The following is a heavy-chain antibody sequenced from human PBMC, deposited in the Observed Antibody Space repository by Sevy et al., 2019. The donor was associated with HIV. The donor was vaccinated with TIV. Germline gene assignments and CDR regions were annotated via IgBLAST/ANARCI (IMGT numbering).Heavy chain of an antibody. CDR2: IKSKTDGGTT. J-gene: IGHJ4*02. V-gene: IGHV3-15*01. CDR1: GFSLSNTL. Sequence: GGSLRLSCAGSGFSLSNTLMSWVRQAPGKGLEWIGRIKSKTDGGTTDYAAPVKGRFSISRDDSKNTLYLEMNSLKTEDTAVYYCTTQWFWGQGALVTVSS. D-gene: IGHD3-22*01. CDR3: TTQWF.